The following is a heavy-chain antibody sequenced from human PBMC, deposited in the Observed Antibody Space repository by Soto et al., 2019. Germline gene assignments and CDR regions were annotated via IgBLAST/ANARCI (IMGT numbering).Heavy chain of an antibody. CDR2: IWHDGRKK. CDR1: GFTFGSYY. J-gene: IGHJ4*02. CDR3: ARDVWSSDCSRIGCSVFDY. D-gene: IGHD2-2*01. Sequence: GGSLTLSCAASGFTFGSYYMQWLRQAPGKGVVWVAVIWHDGRKKYYASSVKGRFTISKDNSNNMVYLQLNSLRAEDAAVYYCARDVWSSDCSRIGCSVFDYWGQGTPVTVSS. V-gene: IGHV3-33*01.